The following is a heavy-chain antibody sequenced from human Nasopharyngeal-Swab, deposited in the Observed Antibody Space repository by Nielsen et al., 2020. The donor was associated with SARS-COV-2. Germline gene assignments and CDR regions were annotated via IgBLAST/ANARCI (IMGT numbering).Heavy chain of an antibody. Sequence: VRKAPGKGLEGVGGLIPVFGTTQYSQKLQDRLSVTADASTDTAYMELSSLRSDDTAVYYCARAITYYYDGSGSPSYGLDVWGQGTTVTVSS. CDR2: LIPVFGTT. D-gene: IGHD3-22*01. V-gene: IGHV1-69*01. J-gene: IGHJ6*02. CDR3: ARAITYYYDGSGSPSYGLDV.